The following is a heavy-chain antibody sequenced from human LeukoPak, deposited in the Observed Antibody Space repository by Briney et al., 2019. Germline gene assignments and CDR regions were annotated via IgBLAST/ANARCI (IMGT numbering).Heavy chain of an antibody. V-gene: IGHV3-30*03. CDR2: ISYDGSNK. Sequence: PGGSLRLSCAASGFTFSSYGMHWVRQAPGKGLEWVAVISYDGSNKYYADSVKGRFTISRDNSKNTLYLQMNSLRAEDTAVYYCASGTTVTTGFDYWGQGTLVTVSS. CDR1: GFTFSSYG. J-gene: IGHJ4*02. D-gene: IGHD4-17*01. CDR3: ASGTTVTTGFDY.